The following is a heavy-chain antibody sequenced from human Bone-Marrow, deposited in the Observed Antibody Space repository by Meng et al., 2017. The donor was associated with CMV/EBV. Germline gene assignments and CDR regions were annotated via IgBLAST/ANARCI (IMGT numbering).Heavy chain of an antibody. D-gene: IGHD7-27*01. Sequence: SEPLSLTCTVSGDSISSSIYYWGWIRQPPGKGLEWIASIHYSGTTYYNPSLKSRVTISVDTSKNQFSLKVTSVTAADTAVYYCARDITGDHYWGQGTLVTVSS. CDR2: IHYSGTT. CDR1: GDSISSSIYY. V-gene: IGHV4-39*07. J-gene: IGHJ4*02. CDR3: ARDITGDHY.